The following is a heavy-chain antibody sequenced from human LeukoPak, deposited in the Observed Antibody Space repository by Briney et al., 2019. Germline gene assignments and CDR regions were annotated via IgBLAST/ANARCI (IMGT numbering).Heavy chain of an antibody. Sequence: PSETLSLTCSVSGYSIRSGNYWGWIRQPPGKGLEWIGSIYHSGSTFYNSSLKSRLTISVDTSKNQFSLKLSSVTAADTAVYYCAKGYCSSITCYDDRGAFDYWGQGTLVTVSS. V-gene: IGHV4-38-2*02. CDR2: IYHSGST. D-gene: IGHD2-2*01. J-gene: IGHJ4*02. CDR3: AKGYCSSITCYDDRGAFDY. CDR1: GYSIRSGNY.